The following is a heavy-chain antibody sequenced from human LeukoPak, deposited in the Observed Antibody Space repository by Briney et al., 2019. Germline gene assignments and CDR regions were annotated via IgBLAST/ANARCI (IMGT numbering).Heavy chain of an antibody. D-gene: IGHD2-21*02. CDR2: INPNSGGT. J-gene: IGHJ4*02. CDR1: GYTFTGYY. CDR3: ARRESIVVVTAIDFDY. V-gene: IGHV1-2*02. Sequence: ASVKVSCKASGYTFTGYYLHWVRQAPGQAFEWMGWINPNSGGTNYAQKFQGRVTMTRDTSISTAYMELNRLRSDDTAVYYCARRESIVVVTAIDFDYWGQGTLVTVSS.